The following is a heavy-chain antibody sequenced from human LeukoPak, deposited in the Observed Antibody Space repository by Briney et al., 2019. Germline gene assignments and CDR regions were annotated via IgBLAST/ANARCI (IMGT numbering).Heavy chain of an antibody. CDR1: GGSFSGYY. CDR3: ARAPRNDGWFDP. V-gene: IGHV4-34*01. Sequence: SETLSVTCAVYGGSFSGYYCSWIRQPPGKGLEWIGEINHSGSTNYNPSLKSRVTISVDTSKNQFSLKLSSVTAADTAVYYCARAPRNDGWFDPWGQGTLVTVSS. J-gene: IGHJ5*02. D-gene: IGHD1-1*01. CDR2: INHSGST.